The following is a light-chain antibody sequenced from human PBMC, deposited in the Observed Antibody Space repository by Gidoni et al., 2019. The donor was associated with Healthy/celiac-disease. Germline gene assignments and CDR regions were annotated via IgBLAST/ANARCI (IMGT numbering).Light chain of an antibody. CDR3: QQYDTSPQT. V-gene: IGKV3-20*01. Sequence: DIVLTHSPGTLSLSPGESATLSCRASQSVSSSYLAWYQQKPGQAPRLLIHGASSRATGIPDRFSGSGSGTDFTLTISRLEPEDVAVYYCQQYDTSPQTFGQGTKVEIK. CDR1: QSVSSSY. J-gene: IGKJ1*01. CDR2: GAS.